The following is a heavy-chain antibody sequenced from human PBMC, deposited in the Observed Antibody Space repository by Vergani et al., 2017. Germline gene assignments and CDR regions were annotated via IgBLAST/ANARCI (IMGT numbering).Heavy chain of an antibody. CDR2: ISGSGRTT. CDR3: ATSAVAGYYYYYMDV. J-gene: IGHJ6*03. CDR1: GFTFSNFA. V-gene: IGHV3-23*01. Sequence: EVQLLESGGGLVQPGGSLSLSCAASGFTFSNFAISWVRQAPGKGLEWVSGISGSGRTTYYAASVKGRFTISRDNSKNTLYLQMNSLRAEDTAVYYCATSAVAGYYYYYMDVWGKGTTVTVSS. D-gene: IGHD6-19*01.